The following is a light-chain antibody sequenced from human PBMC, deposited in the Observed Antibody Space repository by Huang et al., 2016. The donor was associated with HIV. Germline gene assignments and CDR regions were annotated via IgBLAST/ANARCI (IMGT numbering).Light chain of an antibody. Sequence: EIVLKQSPATLSLSPGERATLSCRASQSVRSYLAWYQQKPGQAPRLLIYDASNRATGIPARFSGSGSVTDFTLTIIILQSEYFAVYYCQQRSAWPLTFGGGTKVEI. V-gene: IGKV3-11*01. J-gene: IGKJ4*01. CDR2: DAS. CDR1: QSVRSY. CDR3: QQRSAWPLT.